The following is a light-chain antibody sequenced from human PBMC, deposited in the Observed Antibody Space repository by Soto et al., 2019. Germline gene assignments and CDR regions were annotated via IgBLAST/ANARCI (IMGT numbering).Light chain of an antibody. Sequence: DIQMTQSPSTLSASVGDRVTITCRASQSISKWLAWYQQKPGKAPKVLIFDASVMESGVPSRFSGSGSGTEFTLTISSLQPHDFATYYCQQYNDYLTWTCCQGTKVEIK. CDR2: DAS. CDR3: QQYNDYLTWT. J-gene: IGKJ1*01. CDR1: QSISKW. V-gene: IGKV1-5*01.